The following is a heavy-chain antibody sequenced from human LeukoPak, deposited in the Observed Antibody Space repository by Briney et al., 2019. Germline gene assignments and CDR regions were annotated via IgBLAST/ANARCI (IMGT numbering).Heavy chain of an antibody. CDR1: VGSISGYF. Sequence: PSETLSLTFTVSVGSISGYFWSWVRQSPGTGLDWFGHIYYSGATNYNPSLMSLVTISVDTSKHQLSLKLRSVTAADTAVYYCARAQYSGSCFDYWGQGTLVTVSS. D-gene: IGHD1-26*01. V-gene: IGHV4-59*13. CDR3: ARAQYSGSCFDY. CDR2: IYYSGAT. J-gene: IGHJ4*03.